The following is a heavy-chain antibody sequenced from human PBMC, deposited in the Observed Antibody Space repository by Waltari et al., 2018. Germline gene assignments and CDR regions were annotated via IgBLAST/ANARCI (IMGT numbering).Heavy chain of an antibody. V-gene: IGHV4-34*01. CDR3: AGGTIGSGSYYDGGMDV. CDR2: INSSGDA. Sequence: QVQLQQWGAGLLKPSETLSLTCDVDGGSFNTYPLAWIRQPPEKGLEWIGEINSSGDANYSPSLKSRVTISVDTSKNRFSLKLNSVTAADTAVYYCAGGTIGSGSYYDGGMDVWGQGTTVTVSS. J-gene: IGHJ6*02. CDR1: GGSFNTYP. D-gene: IGHD1-26*01.